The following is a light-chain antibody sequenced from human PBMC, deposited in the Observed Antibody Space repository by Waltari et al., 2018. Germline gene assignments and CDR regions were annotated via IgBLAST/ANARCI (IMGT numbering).Light chain of an antibody. CDR1: SGHSSNV. J-gene: IGLJ3*02. CDR2: VNSDGSH. Sequence: QLVLTQSPSAPAPLGASVKLTCTLSSGHSSNVIAWLPQTPEKGPRYLMKVNSDGSHSKGDEIPDRFSGSSSGAERYLTIASLQSEDEADYYCQTGGHGTWVFGGGTKLTVL. V-gene: IGLV4-69*01. CDR3: QTGGHGTWV.